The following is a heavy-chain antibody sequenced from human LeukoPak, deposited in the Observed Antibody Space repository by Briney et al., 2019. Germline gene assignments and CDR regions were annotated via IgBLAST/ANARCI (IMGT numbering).Heavy chain of an antibody. V-gene: IGHV3-7*01. J-gene: IGHJ4*01. CDR3: ARDVNWNYCDY. Sequence: GGSLRLSCAASGFTFSNYWMSWVRQAPGKGLEWVANIQQDGSEKKYVDSVKGRFTISRDNAMQSLYLQMNSLRAEDTAVYYCARDVNWNYCDYWGHGTLVTVSS. CDR2: IQQDGSEK. CDR1: GFTFSNYW. D-gene: IGHD1-20*01.